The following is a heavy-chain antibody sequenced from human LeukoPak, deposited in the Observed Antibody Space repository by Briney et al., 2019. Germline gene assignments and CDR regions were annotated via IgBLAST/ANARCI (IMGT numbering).Heavy chain of an antibody. CDR1: GFNFNYVW. CDR3: AREAYYYDSSGLRYYYGMDV. CDR2: ISSSSSYI. V-gene: IGHV3-21*01. D-gene: IGHD3-22*01. Sequence: GGSLRLSCAASGFNFNYVWMNWVRQAPGKGLEWVSSISSSSSYIYYADSVKGRFTISRDNAKNSLYLQMNSLRAEDTAVYYCAREAYYYDSSGLRYYYGMDVWGQGTTVTVSS. J-gene: IGHJ6*02.